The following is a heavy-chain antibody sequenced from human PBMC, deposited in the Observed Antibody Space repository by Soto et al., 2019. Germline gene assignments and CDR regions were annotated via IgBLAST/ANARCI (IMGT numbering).Heavy chain of an antibody. J-gene: IGHJ4*02. CDR2: ISDSGGKS. D-gene: IGHD2-15*01. V-gene: IGHV3-23*01. Sequence: EVQLLESGGGLVQPGGSLRLSCAASGFTFSPYAMSWVRQAPGRGPEWVSVISDSGGKSYYADSVKGRFTISRHNSKNTLYLPMNRLRAEDTAVFYCAKARSCASSSGPFDSWGQGTLVTVSS. CDR3: AKARSCASSSGPFDS. CDR1: GFTFSPYA.